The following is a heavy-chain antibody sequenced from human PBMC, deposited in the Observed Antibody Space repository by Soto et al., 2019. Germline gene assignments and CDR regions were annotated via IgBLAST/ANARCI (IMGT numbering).Heavy chain of an antibody. J-gene: IGHJ6*03. D-gene: IGHD2-2*01. Sequence: SETLSLTCTVSGGSISSYYWSWIRQPPGKGLEWIGYIYYSGSTNYNPSLKSRVTISVDTSKNQFSLKLSSVTAADTAVYYCAGGPGDIVVVPAAMPEVDYMDVWGKGTTVTVSS. CDR1: GGSISSYY. CDR3: AGGPGDIVVVPAAMPEVDYMDV. CDR2: IYYSGST. V-gene: IGHV4-59*01.